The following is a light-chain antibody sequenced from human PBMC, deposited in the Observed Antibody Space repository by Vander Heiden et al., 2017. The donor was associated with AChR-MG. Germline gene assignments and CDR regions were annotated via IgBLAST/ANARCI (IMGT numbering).Light chain of an antibody. CDR2: GEN. V-gene: IGLV3-19*01. CDR1: SLRTPY. J-gene: IGLJ1*01. CDR3: NSRDSSGHHRV. Sequence: SSELTQDPAMSVALGQTVRITCQGDSLRTPYASWYQQKPGQAPLLVFYGENNRPSGIPDRFSGSSSGDTASLTITGAQAEDEADYYCNSRDSSGHHRVFASGTKVTVV.